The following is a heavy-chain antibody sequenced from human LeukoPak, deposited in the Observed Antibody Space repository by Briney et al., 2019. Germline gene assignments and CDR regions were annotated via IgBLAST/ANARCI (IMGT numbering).Heavy chain of an antibody. CDR2: FDPEDGET. D-gene: IGHD1-26*01. CDR1: GYTLTELS. V-gene: IGHV1-24*01. J-gene: IGHJ4*02. Sequence: VSXKGSGYTLTELSMHWVRQAPGKGLEWMGGFDPEDGETIYAQKFQGRVTMTEDTSTDTAYMELSSLRSEDTAVYYCATYYSGSYSYWGQGTLVTVSS. CDR3: ATYYSGSYSY.